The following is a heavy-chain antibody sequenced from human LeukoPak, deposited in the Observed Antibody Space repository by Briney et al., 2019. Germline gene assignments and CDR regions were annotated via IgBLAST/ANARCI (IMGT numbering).Heavy chain of an antibody. CDR3: ARALDYGDLYFDY. Sequence: GGSLRLSCAASGFTFSSYWMSWVRQAPGKGLEWVANIKQDGSEKYYVDSVKGRFTISRDNAKNSLYLQMNSLRAEDTAVYYCARALDYGDLYFDYWGRGTLVTVSS. CDR1: GFTFSSYW. D-gene: IGHD4-17*01. CDR2: IKQDGSEK. J-gene: IGHJ4*02. V-gene: IGHV3-7*03.